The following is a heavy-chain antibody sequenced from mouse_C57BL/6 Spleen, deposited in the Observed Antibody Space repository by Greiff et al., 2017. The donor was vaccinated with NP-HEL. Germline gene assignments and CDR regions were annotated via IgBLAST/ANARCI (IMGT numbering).Heavy chain of an antibody. D-gene: IGHD4-1*01. J-gene: IGHJ2*01. CDR2: IDPSDSET. CDR1: GYTFTSYW. Sequence: QVQLQQPGAELVRPGSSVKLSCKASGYTFTSYWMHWVKQRPIQGLEWIGNIDPSDSETNYNQKFKDKATLTVDKSSSTAYMQLSSLTSEDSAVYYCARANWGLFDYWGQGTTLTVSS. V-gene: IGHV1-52*01. CDR3: ARANWGLFDY.